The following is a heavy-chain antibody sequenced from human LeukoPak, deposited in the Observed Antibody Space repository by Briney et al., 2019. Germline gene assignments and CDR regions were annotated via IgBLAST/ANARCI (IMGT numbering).Heavy chain of an antibody. V-gene: IGHV3-7*01. J-gene: IGHJ4*02. CDR1: GFTFSSYW. CDR2: IKQDGSEK. D-gene: IGHD2-2*01. Sequence: PGGSLRLSCAASGFTFSSYWMSWVRQAPGKGLEWVANIKQDGSEKYYVDSVKGRFTISRDNAKNSLYLQMNSPRAEDTAVYYCARDPGVKDIVVVPAQWSGEYYFDYWGQGTLVTVSS. CDR3: ARDPGVKDIVVVPAQWSGEYYFDY.